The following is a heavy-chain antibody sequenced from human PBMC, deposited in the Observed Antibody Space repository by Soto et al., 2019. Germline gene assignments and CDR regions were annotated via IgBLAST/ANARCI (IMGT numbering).Heavy chain of an antibody. CDR3: ASVRGGYYYAMDV. CDR1: GGSIISSNW. J-gene: IGHJ6*02. CDR2: IYHSGST. D-gene: IGHD3-10*02. Sequence: ASETLSLTYAVSGGSIISSNWWSWVRQPPGKGLEWIGEIYHSGSTNYNPSLKSRVTISVDKSKNQFSLKLSSVTAADTAVYYCASVRGGYYYAMDVWGQGTTVTVSS. V-gene: IGHV4-4*02.